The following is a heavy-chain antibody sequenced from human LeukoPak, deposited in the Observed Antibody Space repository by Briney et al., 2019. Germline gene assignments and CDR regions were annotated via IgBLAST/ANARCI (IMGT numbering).Heavy chain of an antibody. CDR1: GGSISSYY. CDR3: ARDLGSSWFEPLDY. D-gene: IGHD6-13*01. Sequence: PSETLSLTCTVSGGSISSYYWSWIRQPPGKGLEWIGFIYHSGSTNYNPSLKSRVTISVDTSKNEFSLKLSSVTTADTAVYYCARDLGSSWFEPLDYWGQGILVIVSS. V-gene: IGHV4-59*01. CDR2: IYHSGST. J-gene: IGHJ4*02.